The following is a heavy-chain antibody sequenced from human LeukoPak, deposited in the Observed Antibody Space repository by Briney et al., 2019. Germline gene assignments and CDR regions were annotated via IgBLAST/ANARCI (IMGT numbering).Heavy chain of an antibody. CDR2: IYTSGST. CDR3: ARAVRMVRGVPDYYYGMDV. Sequence: PSETLSLTCTVSGGSISSGSYYWSWIRQPAGKGLEWIGRIYTSGSTNYNPSLKSRVTISVDTSKNQFSLKLSSVTAADTAVYYCARAVRMVRGVPDYYYGMDVWGQGTTVTVSS. CDR1: GGSISSGSYY. V-gene: IGHV4-61*02. D-gene: IGHD3-10*01. J-gene: IGHJ6*02.